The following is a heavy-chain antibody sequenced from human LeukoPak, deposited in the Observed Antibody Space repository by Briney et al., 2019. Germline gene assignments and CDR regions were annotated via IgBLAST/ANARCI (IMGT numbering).Heavy chain of an antibody. Sequence: GGSPRLSCAASGFTFSSFALSWVRQGPGKGLEWVSGISGSGGSTYYADSVKGRFTISRDNSNNRLYLQMNSLRAEDTAVYYCAKDKGSGTYPPYWGQGTLVTVSS. V-gene: IGHV3-23*01. CDR3: AKDKGSGTYPPY. CDR1: GFTFSSFA. J-gene: IGHJ4*02. D-gene: IGHD1-26*01. CDR2: ISGSGGST.